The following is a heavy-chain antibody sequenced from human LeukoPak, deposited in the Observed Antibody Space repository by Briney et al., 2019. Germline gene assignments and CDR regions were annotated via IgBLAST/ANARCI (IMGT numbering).Heavy chain of an antibody. J-gene: IGHJ4*02. D-gene: IGHD5-24*01. Sequence: ASVKVSCXASGGTFSSYAISWVRQARGQGLEWMGRIIPIFGTANYAQKFQGRVTITTDESTSTAYMELSSLRSEDTAVYYCARGRLQGHLGGFDYWGQGTLVTVSS. CDR1: GGTFSSYA. CDR2: IIPIFGTA. CDR3: ARGRLQGHLGGFDY. V-gene: IGHV1-69*05.